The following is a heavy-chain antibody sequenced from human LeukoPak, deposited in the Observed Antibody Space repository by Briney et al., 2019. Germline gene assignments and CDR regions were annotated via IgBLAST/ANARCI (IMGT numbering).Heavy chain of an antibody. CDR3: ARDLTYCSGGSCMTHDY. V-gene: IGHV3-20*04. Sequence: GSLRLSCAASGFTFDDYGMSWVRQAPGKGLEWVSGINWNGGSTGYADSVKGRFTISRDNAKNSLYLQMNSLRAEDTAVYYCARDLTYCSGGSCMTHDYWGQGTLVTVSS. D-gene: IGHD2-15*01. CDR2: INWNGGST. CDR1: GFTFDDYG. J-gene: IGHJ4*02.